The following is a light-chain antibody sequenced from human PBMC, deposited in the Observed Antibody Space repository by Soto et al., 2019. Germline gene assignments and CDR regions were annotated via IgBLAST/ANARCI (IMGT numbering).Light chain of an antibody. Sequence: EIVLTQSPATLSLSPGERATLSCRASQSVSSYLAWYQQKPGQAPRLLIYDASNRATGIPARFSGSGSGTDFTLTISSLEPEDFAVYYCQQRSNCPRLTFGGETRVDIK. V-gene: IGKV3-11*01. J-gene: IGKJ4*01. CDR3: QQRSNCPRLT. CDR1: QSVSSY. CDR2: DAS.